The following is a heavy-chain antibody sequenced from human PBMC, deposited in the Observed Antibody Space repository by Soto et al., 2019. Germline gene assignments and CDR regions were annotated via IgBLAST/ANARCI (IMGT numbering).Heavy chain of an antibody. V-gene: IGHV4-34*01. CDR2: INHSGST. CDR1: GGSFSGYY. D-gene: IGHD6-6*01. J-gene: IGHJ2*01. CDR3: ARVGEQLVLWYFDL. Sequence: QVQLQQWGAGLLKPSETLSLTCAVYGGSFSGYYWSWIRQPPGKGLEWIGEINHSGSTNYNPSLKSRVTISVDTSKNQFSLKLSSVTAADTAVYYCARVGEQLVLWYFDLWGRGTLVTVSS.